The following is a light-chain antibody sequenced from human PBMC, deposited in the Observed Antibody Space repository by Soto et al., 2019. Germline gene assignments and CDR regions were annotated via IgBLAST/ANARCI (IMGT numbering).Light chain of an antibody. J-gene: IGLJ1*01. CDR2: DDN. CDR3: SSYTNTRTYV. Sequence: NFMLTQPHSVSESPGKTVTISCTRSSGSIASNYVQWYQQRPGSAPTTVIYDDNQRPSGVPDRFSGSIDSSSNSASLTISGLKTEDEADYFCSSYTNTRTYVFGTGTKLTVL. CDR1: SGSIASNY. V-gene: IGLV6-57*04.